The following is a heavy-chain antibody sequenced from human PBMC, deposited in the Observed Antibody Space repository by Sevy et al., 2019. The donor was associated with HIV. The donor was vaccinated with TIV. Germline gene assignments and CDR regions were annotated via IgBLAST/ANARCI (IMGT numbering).Heavy chain of an antibody. D-gene: IGHD3-9*01. Sequence: SQTLSLTCAASGGSISSGGYSWSWIRQPPGKGLEWIGYIYHSGSSDYNPSLKSRVTISVDRSKNQFSLKLSSVTAAETAVYYCARGPLYDILTGYYSWFDPWGQGILVTVSS. J-gene: IGHJ5*02. V-gene: IGHV4-30-2*01. CDR3: ARGPLYDILTGYYSWFDP. CDR2: IYHSGSS. CDR1: GGSISSGGYS.